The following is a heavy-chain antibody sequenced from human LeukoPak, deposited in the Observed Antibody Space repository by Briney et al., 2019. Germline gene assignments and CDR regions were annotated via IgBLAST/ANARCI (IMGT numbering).Heavy chain of an antibody. V-gene: IGHV4-34*01. CDR1: GWAFTDYY. Sequence: PSQTLSLTCAVYGWAFTDYYWNWVREPPGTGLEWWGEINARGVINYHPSLKSRVTISADSSKNQFPLTLTSMIAADAAIYYGATGQVPAARGYNWFDPWGQGTLVTVSS. CDR3: ATGQVPAARGYNWFDP. D-gene: IGHD2-2*01. J-gene: IGHJ5*02. CDR2: INARGVI.